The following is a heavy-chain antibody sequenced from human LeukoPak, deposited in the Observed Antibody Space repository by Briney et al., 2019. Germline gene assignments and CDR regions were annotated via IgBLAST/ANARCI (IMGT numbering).Heavy chain of an antibody. CDR1: GFTFNSYW. J-gene: IGHJ4*02. CDR2: IKQDGGEK. D-gene: IGHD6-19*01. Sequence: PGGSLRLSCAASGFTFNSYWMSWVRQAPGKGLEWVANIKQDGGEKYYVDSVKGRFTISRDNAKNSLFLQMSSLRAEDTAVYFCARGVPSGVDYFDYWGQGTLVTVSS. CDR3: ARGVPSGVDYFDY. V-gene: IGHV3-7*01.